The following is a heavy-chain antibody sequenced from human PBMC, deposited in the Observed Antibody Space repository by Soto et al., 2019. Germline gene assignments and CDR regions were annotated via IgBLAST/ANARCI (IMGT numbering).Heavy chain of an antibody. CDR3: ESRIAGTLIDYYYYMDV. D-gene: IGHD1-20*01. V-gene: IGHV3-7*01. CDR1: GFTFSSYW. CDR2: IKQDGSEK. J-gene: IGHJ6*03. Sequence: EVQLVESGGGLVQPGGSLRLSCAASGFTFSSYWMSWVRQAPGKGLEWVANIKQDGSEKYYVDSVKGRFTISRDNAKNSLYLQMNSLRAEDTAVYYCESRIAGTLIDYYYYMDVWGKGTTVTVSS.